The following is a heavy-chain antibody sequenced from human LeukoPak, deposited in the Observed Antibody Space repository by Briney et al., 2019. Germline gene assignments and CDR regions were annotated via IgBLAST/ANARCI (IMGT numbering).Heavy chain of an antibody. J-gene: IGHJ4*02. CDR2: IKHRGRS. CDR3: ARVVGATSIDY. D-gene: IGHD2-15*01. V-gene: IGHV4-38-2*02. CDR1: GSSISSDYY. Sequence: TSETLSVTCSVSGSSISSDYYWGWVRQPPGKGLEWIGSIKHRGRSYYNPSLKSRVTISVDTSKNQFSLQLSSVTAADTAVYYCARVVGATSIDYWGQGILVTVSS.